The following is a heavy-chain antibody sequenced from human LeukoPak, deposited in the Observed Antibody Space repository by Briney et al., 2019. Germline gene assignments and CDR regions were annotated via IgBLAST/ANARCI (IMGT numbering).Heavy chain of an antibody. CDR3: ARGEFVVVPAASRIAAAGPNGGPDDFDY. V-gene: IGHV1-46*01. CDR2: INPSGGST. CDR1: GYTFTSYY. D-gene: IGHD2-2*01. J-gene: IGHJ4*02. Sequence: ASVKVSCKASGYTFTSYYMHWVRQAPGQGLEWMGIINPSGGSTSYAQKFQRRVTMTRDTSTSTVYMELSSLRSEDTAVYYCARGEFVVVPAASRIAAAGPNGGPDDFDYWGQGTLVTVSS.